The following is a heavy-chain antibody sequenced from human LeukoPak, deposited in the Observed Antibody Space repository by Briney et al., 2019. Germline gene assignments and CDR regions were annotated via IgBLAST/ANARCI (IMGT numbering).Heavy chain of an antibody. J-gene: IGHJ4*02. Sequence: RPSETLSLTCTVSGGSISSYYWSWIRQPAGKGLEWIGRIYTSGSTNYNPSLMSRVTMSVDTSKNQFSLKLSSVTAADTAVYYCARDLVEMATIALDYWGQGTLVTVSS. CDR1: GGSISSYY. V-gene: IGHV4-4*07. D-gene: IGHD5-24*01. CDR3: ARDLVEMATIALDY. CDR2: IYTSGST.